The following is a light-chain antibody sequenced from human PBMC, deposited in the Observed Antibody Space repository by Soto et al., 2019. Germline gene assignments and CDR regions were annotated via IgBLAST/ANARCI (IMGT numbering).Light chain of an antibody. Sequence: QSVLTQPASVSGSPGQSITISCTGTSSDVGGYSYVSWYQQHPGKAPKLMIYEVNNRPSGVSNRFSGSKSGNTASLTISGLQAEDEADYYCSSYTSSFYVFGTGTKVTVL. J-gene: IGLJ1*01. CDR2: EVN. CDR1: SSDVGGYSY. CDR3: SSYTSSFYV. V-gene: IGLV2-14*01.